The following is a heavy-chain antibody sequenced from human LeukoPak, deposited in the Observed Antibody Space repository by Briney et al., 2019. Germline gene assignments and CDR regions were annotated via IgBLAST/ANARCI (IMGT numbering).Heavy chain of an antibody. CDR1: GGTFSSYA. V-gene: IGHV1-69*04. J-gene: IGHJ4*02. Sequence: SVKVSCKASGGTFSSYAISWVRQAPGQGLEWMGRIIPILGIANYAQKFQGRVTITADKSTSTAYMELSSLRSEDTAVYYCARKSQPYNWNDGDFDYWGQGTLVTVSS. CDR2: IIPILGIA. D-gene: IGHD1-1*01. CDR3: ARKSQPYNWNDGDFDY.